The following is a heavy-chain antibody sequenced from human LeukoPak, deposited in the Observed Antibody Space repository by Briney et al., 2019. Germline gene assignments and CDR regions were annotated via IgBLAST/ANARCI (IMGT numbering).Heavy chain of an antibody. J-gene: IGHJ4*02. D-gene: IGHD2-15*01. CDR1: GFTFSSYW. CDR3: ARAISGRHFDY. V-gene: IGHV3-74*01. CDR2: INSDGSIT. Sequence: GGSLRLSCAASGFTFSSYWMHWVRQAPGKGPVWVSGINSDGSITRYADSVKGRFTISRDNAKNTLYLQMNSLRAEDTAVYYCARAISGRHFDYWGQGTLVTVSS.